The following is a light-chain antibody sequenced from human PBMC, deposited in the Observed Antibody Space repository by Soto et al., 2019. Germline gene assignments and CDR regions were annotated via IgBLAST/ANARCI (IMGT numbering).Light chain of an antibody. CDR3: QQRGNWFP. V-gene: IGKV3-11*01. Sequence: EIVLTQSPSTLSFSPGERATLACRASQSVSSYLAWYQQKPGQAPRLLIYDASNRATDIPARFSGSASGTDFTLTISSQEAEDFAVYYYQQRGNWFPFGQRTRLEIK. CDR1: QSVSSY. J-gene: IGKJ5*01. CDR2: DAS.